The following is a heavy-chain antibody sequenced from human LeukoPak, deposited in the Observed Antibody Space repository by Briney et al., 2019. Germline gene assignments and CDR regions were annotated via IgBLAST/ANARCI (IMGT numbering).Heavy chain of an antibody. CDR1: GFTFSNYW. Sequence: PGGSLRLSCAASGFTFSNYWVNWVRQAPGKGLEWVANIKQDGSEKYYVDSVKGRFTISRDNAKNSLFLQMNSLRVEDTAVYYCARDGAHAGIYFDNWAREPWSPSPQ. J-gene: IGHJ4*02. CDR3: ARDGAHAGIYFDN. CDR2: IKQDGSEK. V-gene: IGHV3-7*01. D-gene: IGHD3-16*01.